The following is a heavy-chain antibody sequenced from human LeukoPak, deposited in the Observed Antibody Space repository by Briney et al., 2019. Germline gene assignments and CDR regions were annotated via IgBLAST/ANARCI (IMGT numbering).Heavy chain of an antibody. CDR3: ARDCGGDCSDAFDI. V-gene: IGHV3-53*01. CDR1: GFTVSSNY. Sequence: GGSLRLSCAASGFTVSSNYMTWVRQAPGKGLEWVSIIYSGGTTYYADSVKGRFTISRDNSKNTLYLQMNSLRAEDTAVYYCARDCGGDCSDAFDIWGQGTMVTVSS. D-gene: IGHD2-21*02. J-gene: IGHJ3*02. CDR2: IYSGGTT.